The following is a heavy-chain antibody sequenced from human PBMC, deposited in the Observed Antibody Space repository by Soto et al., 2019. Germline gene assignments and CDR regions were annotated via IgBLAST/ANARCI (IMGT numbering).Heavy chain of an antibody. Sequence: VQLQGSGPGLLKPSQTLSLTCTVSGASVNTGDYYWSYIRQPPGKGLEWLGYIFYSGDTYYNPSLKRRATRSPNTSRNQFFLTLTSVTDADTALYYCLGTGTTDDFWGQGTLVTVSS. CDR3: LGTGTTDDF. D-gene: IGHD1-7*01. V-gene: IGHV4-30-4*01. CDR1: GASVNTGDYY. CDR2: IFYSGDT. J-gene: IGHJ1*01.